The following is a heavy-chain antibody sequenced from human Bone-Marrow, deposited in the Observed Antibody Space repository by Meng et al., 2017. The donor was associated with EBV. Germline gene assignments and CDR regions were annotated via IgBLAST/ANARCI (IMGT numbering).Heavy chain of an antibody. V-gene: IGHV1-69*01. CDR3: ASESGRGYTPDY. CDR1: EGPFRNYA. Sequence: QVTWVQLAVEWKKPGSSVKVSCKTSEGPFRNYAISWVRQAPGQGLEWLGGFLPTLGAPNYAQKFHGRVSITADESTSTHYMDLSSLRSEDTAMYYCASESGRGYTPDYWGQGTLVTVSS. CDR2: FLPTLGAP. J-gene: IGHJ4*02. D-gene: IGHD3-10*01.